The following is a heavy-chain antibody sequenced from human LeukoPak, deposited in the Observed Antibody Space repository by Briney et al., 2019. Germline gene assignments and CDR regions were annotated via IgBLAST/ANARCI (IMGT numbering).Heavy chain of an antibody. D-gene: IGHD3-10*01. V-gene: IGHV3-13*01. CDR3: VRGAPWFGESLGWYYFDY. J-gene: IGHJ4*02. CDR2: IGTAGDT. CDR1: GFTFSSYD. Sequence: GGSLRLSCAASGFTFSSYDMHWVRQATGKGLEWVSAIGTAGDTYYPGSVKGRFTISRENARNSLYLQMNSLRAGDTAVYYCVRGAPWFGESLGWYYFDYWGQGTLVTVSS.